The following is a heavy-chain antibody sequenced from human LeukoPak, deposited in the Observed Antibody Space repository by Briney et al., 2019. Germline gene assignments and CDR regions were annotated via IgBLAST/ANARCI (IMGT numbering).Heavy chain of an antibody. CDR1: GFTFSSYW. Sequence: PGGSLRLSCAASGFTFSSYWMSWVREAPGKGLEWVANIKQDGSEKYYVDSVKGRFTIPRDNAKNSLYLKMNSLRAEDTAVFYCARSDRGWQQGGQLAFDYWGQGTLVTVSS. CDR2: IKQDGSEK. D-gene: IGHD6-13*01. J-gene: IGHJ4*02. CDR3: ARSDRGWQQGGQLAFDY. V-gene: IGHV3-7*01.